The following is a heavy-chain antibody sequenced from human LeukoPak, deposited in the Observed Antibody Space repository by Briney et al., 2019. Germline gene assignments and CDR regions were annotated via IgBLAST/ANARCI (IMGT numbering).Heavy chain of an antibody. J-gene: IGHJ3*02. CDR3: ARSQVPAPFDI. CDR1: GGSISSYY. V-gene: IGHV4-4*07. D-gene: IGHD2-2*01. CDR2: MYTSGSI. Sequence: SETLSLTCTVSGGSISSYYWSWIRQPAGKGLEWIGRMYTSGSINYNPSLKSRVTISVDTSKNQFSLKLSSVTAADTAVYYCARSQVPAPFDIWGQGTMVTVSS.